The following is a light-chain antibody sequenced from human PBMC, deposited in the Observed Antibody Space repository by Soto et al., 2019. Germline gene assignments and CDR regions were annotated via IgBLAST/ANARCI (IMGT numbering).Light chain of an antibody. Sequence: PGERATLSCRASQRVSSSDLAWYQQKPGQAPRLLIYGASRATGIPDRFSGSGSGTDFTLTITGLEPEDFAVYFCQQYGYSPRTFGQGTKLEIK. CDR1: QRVSSSD. CDR2: GAS. CDR3: QQYGYSPRT. J-gene: IGKJ2*01. V-gene: IGKV3-20*01.